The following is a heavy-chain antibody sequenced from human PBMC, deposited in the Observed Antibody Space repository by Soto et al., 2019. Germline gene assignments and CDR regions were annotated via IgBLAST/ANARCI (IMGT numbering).Heavy chain of an antibody. D-gene: IGHD3-22*01. CDR2: INPGDSDT. J-gene: IGHJ5*01. CDR3: MRPYSNGWYDS. CDR1: GYSFTSLW. V-gene: IGHV5-51*01. Sequence: GESLKISCKASGYSFTSLWIGWVRQMPGKGLEWMGIINPGDSDTRYSPSFEGQVALSADKSINTAYLQWNSLKAADTAMYYCMRPYSNGWYDSWGQGTLVTVSS.